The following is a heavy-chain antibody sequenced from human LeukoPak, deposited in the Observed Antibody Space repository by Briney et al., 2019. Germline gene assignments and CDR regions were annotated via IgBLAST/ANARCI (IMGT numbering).Heavy chain of an antibody. D-gene: IGHD2-2*01. CDR1: GFTFDDYA. CDR3: AKDSCSSTSCYVEY. J-gene: IGHJ4*02. CDR2: ISGDGGST. Sequence: GGSLGLSCAASGFTFDDYAMHWVRQAPGKGLEWVSLISGDGGSTYYAVSVKGRFNVSRDNSKNSLYVQMNSLRTEDTALYYCAKDSCSSTSCYVEYWGQGTLVTVSS. V-gene: IGHV3-43*02.